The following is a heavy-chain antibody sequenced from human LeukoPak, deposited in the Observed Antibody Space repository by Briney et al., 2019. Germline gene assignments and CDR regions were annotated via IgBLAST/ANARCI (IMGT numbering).Heavy chain of an antibody. CDR2: IYPGGTT. Sequence: PSDTLSLTCSVSGGSISSYYWNWIRQPAGKGLESIGRIYPGGTTNSNPSLKRRVSVSVDTSKNQFSLNLSSVTAADTAVYFCARGVGSYEDSRYFYYMDVWGKGTTVTDCS. CDR1: GGSISSYY. D-gene: IGHD2-15*01. CDR3: ARGVGSYEDSRYFYYMDV. J-gene: IGHJ6*03. V-gene: IGHV4-4*07.